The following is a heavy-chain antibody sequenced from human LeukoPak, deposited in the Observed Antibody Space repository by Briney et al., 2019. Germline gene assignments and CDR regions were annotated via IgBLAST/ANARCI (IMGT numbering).Heavy chain of an antibody. CDR3: ARDRGVGAYGAFDI. D-gene: IGHD1-26*01. V-gene: IGHV4-39*07. CDR2: VYYSGST. Sequence: SETLSLTCTVSGGSISSSSYYWGWLRQPPVKGLEWIGSVYYSGSTYYNPSLKSRVTISVDTSKNQFSLKLSSVTAADTAVYYCARDRGVGAYGAFDIWGQGTMVTVS. CDR1: GGSISSSSYY. J-gene: IGHJ3*02.